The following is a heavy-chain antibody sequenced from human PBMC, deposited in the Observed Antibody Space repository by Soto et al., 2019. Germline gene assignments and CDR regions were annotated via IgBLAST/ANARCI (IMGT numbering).Heavy chain of an antibody. Sequence: EVQLVESGGGLVKPGGSLRLSCAASGFAFNKAWMNWVRQAPGKGLEWVGRVKKKTDGGTTDYAAPVKGRFTISRDDSKNTLFLQMNSLKTEDTAVYYCTTLTMIAADHLDYWGQGALVTVSS. V-gene: IGHV3-15*01. J-gene: IGHJ4*02. D-gene: IGHD6-25*01. CDR2: VKKKTDGGTT. CDR1: GFAFNKAW. CDR3: TTLTMIAADHLDY.